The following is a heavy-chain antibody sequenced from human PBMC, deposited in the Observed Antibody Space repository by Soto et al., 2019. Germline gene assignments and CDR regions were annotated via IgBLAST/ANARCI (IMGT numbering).Heavy chain of an antibody. CDR1: GFTFSSYA. CDR2: ISYDGNNQ. CDR3: ARGGYNFSYGYGDYFDF. D-gene: IGHD5-18*01. J-gene: IGHJ4*02. V-gene: IGHV3-30-3*01. Sequence: QVQLVESGGGVVQPGRSLRLSCAASGFTFSSYAMHWVRQAPGKGLDWVTFISYDGNNQYYADSVKGRFTISRDNSKNTLYVQMNSLRAEDTAVYYCARGGYNFSYGYGDYFDFWGQGTLVTVSS.